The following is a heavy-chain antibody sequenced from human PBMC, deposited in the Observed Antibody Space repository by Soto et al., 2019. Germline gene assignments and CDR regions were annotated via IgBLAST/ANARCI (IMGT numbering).Heavy chain of an antibody. Sequence: GESLNISCKGSGYSFTSYWISWVRQMPGKGLEWMGRIDPSDSYTNYSPSFQGHVTISADKSISTAYLQWSSLKASDTAMYYCARRGELLAVNYGMDVWGQGTTVTVSS. J-gene: IGHJ6*02. CDR2: IDPSDSYT. CDR1: GYSFTSYW. CDR3: ARRGELLAVNYGMDV. D-gene: IGHD1-26*01. V-gene: IGHV5-10-1*01.